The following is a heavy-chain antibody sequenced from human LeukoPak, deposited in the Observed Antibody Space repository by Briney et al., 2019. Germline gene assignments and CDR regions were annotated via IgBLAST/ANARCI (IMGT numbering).Heavy chain of an antibody. J-gene: IGHJ4*02. V-gene: IGHV1-8*01. CDR3: ASMAEEKYCSGGSCSWGTR. Sequence: ASMKVSCKASGYTFTSYDINWVRQATGQGLEWMGWMNPNSGNTGYAQKFQGRVTMTRNTSISTAYMELSGLRSEDTAVYYCASMAEEKYCSGGSCSWGTRWGQGTLVTVSS. CDR1: GYTFTSYD. CDR2: MNPNSGNT. D-gene: IGHD2-15*01.